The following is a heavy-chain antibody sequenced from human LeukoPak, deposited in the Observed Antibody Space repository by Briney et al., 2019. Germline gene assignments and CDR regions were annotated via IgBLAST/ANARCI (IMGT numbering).Heavy chain of an antibody. CDR1: GFTFSSYA. Sequence: PGESLRLSCAASGFTFSSYAMSWVRQAPGKGLEWVSGISGSGGNTFYADSVKGRFTISRDNSKNTLYLQMNSLRAEDTAVYYCARDLSASYDFWSGPPPYWGQGTLVTVSS. J-gene: IGHJ4*02. CDR3: ARDLSASYDFWSGPPPY. CDR2: ISGSGGNT. V-gene: IGHV3-23*01. D-gene: IGHD3-3*01.